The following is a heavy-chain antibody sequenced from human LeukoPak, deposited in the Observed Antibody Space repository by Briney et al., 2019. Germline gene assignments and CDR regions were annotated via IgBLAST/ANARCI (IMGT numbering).Heavy chain of an antibody. J-gene: IGHJ5*02. V-gene: IGHV7-4-1*02. CDR1: GYTFTSYA. D-gene: IGHD1-14*01. CDR2: INTNTGNP. CDR3: ARDAPGKYFVWFDP. Sequence: GASVKVSCKASGYTFTSYAMNWVRQAPGQGLEWMGWINTNTGNPTYAPGFTGRFVFSLDTSVSTAFLQISSLKAEDTAVYYCARDAPGKYFVWFDPWGQGTLVTVSS.